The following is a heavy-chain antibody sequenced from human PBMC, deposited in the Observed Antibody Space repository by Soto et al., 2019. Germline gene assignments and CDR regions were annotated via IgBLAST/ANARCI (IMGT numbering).Heavy chain of an antibody. V-gene: IGHV1-69*01. J-gene: IGHJ6*02. CDR2: IIPIFGTA. Sequence: QVQLVQSGAEVKKPGSSVKVSCKASGGTFSSYAISWVRQAPGQGLEWMGGIIPIFGTANYALKFQGRVTITADESTSTAYMELSSLRSEDTAVYYCAGNSYGSVPYYYYGMDVWGQGTTVTVSS. CDR1: GGTFSSYA. CDR3: AGNSYGSVPYYYYGMDV. D-gene: IGHD3-10*01.